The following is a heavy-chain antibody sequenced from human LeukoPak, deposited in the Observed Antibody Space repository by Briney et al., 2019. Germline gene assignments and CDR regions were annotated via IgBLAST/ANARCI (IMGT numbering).Heavy chain of an antibody. D-gene: IGHD2-15*01. CDR1: GFTFSSYS. CDR3: ARDRAPYCSGGSCYPDY. V-gene: IGHV3-21*01. J-gene: IGHJ4*02. CDR2: ISSSSYI. Sequence: PGGSLRLSCAASGFTFSSYSMNWVRQAPGKGLEWVSSISSSSYIYYADSVKGRFTISRDNAKNSLYLQMNSLRAEDTAVYYCARDRAPYCSGGSCYPDYWGQGTLVTVSS.